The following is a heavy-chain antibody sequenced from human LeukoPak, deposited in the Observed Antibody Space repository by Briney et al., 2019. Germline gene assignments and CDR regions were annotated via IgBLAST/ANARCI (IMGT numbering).Heavy chain of an antibody. CDR1: GGSISSYY. V-gene: IGHV4-59*08. CDR2: IYYSGST. Sequence: PSETLSLTCTVSGGSISSYYWSWIRQPPGKGLEWIGYIYYSGSTNYNPSLKSRVTISVDTSKNQFSLKLSSVTAADTAVYYCARHRARYCSSTSCYPNDWFDPWGQGTLVTVSS. D-gene: IGHD2-2*01. J-gene: IGHJ5*02. CDR3: ARHRARYCSSTSCYPNDWFDP.